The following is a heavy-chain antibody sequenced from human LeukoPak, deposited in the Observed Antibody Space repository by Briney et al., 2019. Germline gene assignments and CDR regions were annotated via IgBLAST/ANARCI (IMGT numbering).Heavy chain of an antibody. Sequence: PGGSLRLSCAASGFTFSSYGMSWVRQAPGKGLEWVANIKQDGSEKYYVDSVKGRFTISRDNAKNSLYLQMNSLRAEDTAVYYCARDLGYCSGGSCFYYYYYMDVWGKGTTVTVSS. CDR2: IKQDGSEK. J-gene: IGHJ6*03. V-gene: IGHV3-7*01. CDR3: ARDLGYCSGGSCFYYYYYMDV. CDR1: GFTFSSYG. D-gene: IGHD2-15*01.